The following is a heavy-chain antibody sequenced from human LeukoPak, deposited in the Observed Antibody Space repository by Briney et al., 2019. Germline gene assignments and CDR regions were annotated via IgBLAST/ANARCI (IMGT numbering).Heavy chain of an antibody. J-gene: IGHJ4*02. V-gene: IGHV3-30-3*01. Sequence: GGSLRLSCAASGFTFSSYSMHWVRQAPGKGLEWVAVISYVGSNKYYADSVKGRFTISRDTSKNTLYLQMNSLRAEATAMYYGVRDRCSTCHYFDCWGGGTMVAVSS. CDR1: GFTFSSYS. CDR2: ISYVGSNK. CDR3: VRDRCSTCHYFDC. D-gene: IGHD6-13*01.